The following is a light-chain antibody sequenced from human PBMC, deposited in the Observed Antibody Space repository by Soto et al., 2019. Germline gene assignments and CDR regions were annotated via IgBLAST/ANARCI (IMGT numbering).Light chain of an antibody. CDR1: QSVLYSSNNKNN. CDR3: QQYYSAPET. V-gene: IGKV4-1*01. J-gene: IGKJ1*01. Sequence: DIVMTQSPDSLAVSLGERASINCKSSQSVLYSSNNKNNLAWYQQKPGQPPQLLMFWASTRDSAVPDRFSGSGSGTDFTLTISGLQAEDVAVYYCQQYYSAPETFGQGTRVEIK. CDR2: WAS.